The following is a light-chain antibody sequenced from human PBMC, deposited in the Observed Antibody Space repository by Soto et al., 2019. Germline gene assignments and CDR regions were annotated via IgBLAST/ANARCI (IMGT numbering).Light chain of an antibody. Sequence: EIVLTQSPGTLSLSPGERATLSCRASQSVSSTYLAWYQQKPGQAPRLIIYGPSNRATGIPDRFSGSGSGTDFTLTISRLEPEDFAVYYCQYYGSSPPITFGQGTRLEIK. CDR3: QYYGSSPPIT. CDR2: GPS. J-gene: IGKJ5*01. V-gene: IGKV3-20*01. CDR1: QSVSSTY.